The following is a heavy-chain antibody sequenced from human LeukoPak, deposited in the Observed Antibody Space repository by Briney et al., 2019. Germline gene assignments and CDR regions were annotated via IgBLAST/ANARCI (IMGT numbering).Heavy chain of an antibody. J-gene: IGHJ4*02. Sequence: ASVKVSCKASGYTFTGYYMHWVRQAPGQGLEWMGWINPNSGGTNYAQKFQGRVTMTRDTSISTAYMELSRLRSDDTAVYYCARGLPTLYYYDSSGYYGQDYWGQGTLVTVSS. V-gene: IGHV1-2*02. D-gene: IGHD3-22*01. CDR2: INPNSGGT. CDR3: ARGLPTLYYYDSSGYYGQDY. CDR1: GYTFTGYY.